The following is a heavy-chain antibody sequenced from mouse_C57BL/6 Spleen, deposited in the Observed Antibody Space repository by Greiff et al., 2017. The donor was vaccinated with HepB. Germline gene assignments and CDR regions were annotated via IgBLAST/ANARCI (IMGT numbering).Heavy chain of an antibody. CDR2: ISSGGSYT. J-gene: IGHJ2*01. V-gene: IGHV5-6*01. CDR1: GFTFSSYG. D-gene: IGHD2-12*01. CDR3: ARHYDVGYYFDY. Sequence: EVQGVESGGDLVKPGGSLKLSCAASGFTFSSYGMSWVRQTPDKRLEWVATISSGGSYTYYPDSVKGRFTISRDNAKNTLYLQMSSLKSEDTAMYYWARHYDVGYYFDYWGQGTTLTVSS.